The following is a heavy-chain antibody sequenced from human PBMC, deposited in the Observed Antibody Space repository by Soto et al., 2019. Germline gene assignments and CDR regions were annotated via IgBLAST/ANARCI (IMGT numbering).Heavy chain of an antibody. CDR1: GYTFNSHA. Sequence: ASVKVSCKASGYTFNSHAIHWVRQAPGQRPEWLGWINAGNGNTYYSEKFEGRVTFTRDTAATTVNMELTSLTSEDTAIYYCERDQSGIGYYVDWFDPWGQGTLVTVSS. CDR2: INAGNGNT. CDR3: ERDQSGIGYYVDWFDP. J-gene: IGHJ5*02. V-gene: IGHV1-3*01. D-gene: IGHD3-10*02.